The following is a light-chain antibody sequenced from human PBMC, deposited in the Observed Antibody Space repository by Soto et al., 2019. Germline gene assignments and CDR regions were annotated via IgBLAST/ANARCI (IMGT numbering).Light chain of an antibody. CDR3: GTWDSSLSAGL. CDR2: ENN. J-gene: IGLJ1*01. CDR1: SSYIGNNY. V-gene: IGLV1-51*02. Sequence: QSVLTQPPSVSAAPGQKVTISCSGSSSYIGNNYVSWYQQLPGTAPKLLIYENNKRPSGIPDRFSGSKSGTSATLGITGLQTGDEADYYCGTWDSSLSAGLFGTGTKVTVL.